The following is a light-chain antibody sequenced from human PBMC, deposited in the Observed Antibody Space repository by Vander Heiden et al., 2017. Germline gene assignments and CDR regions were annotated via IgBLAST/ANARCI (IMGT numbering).Light chain of an antibody. CDR1: QGINGW. J-gene: IGKJ4*02. Sequence: DIHVTQSPSSVSASVGERVTITCRASQGINGWLAWYQQRPGKAPQLLIYAASSLHTGVPSRFRGSGFGTEYTLTISSLQPEDFGTYFCQQAHTFPRTFGGGTRVEIK. CDR3: QQAHTFPRT. V-gene: IGKV1-12*01. CDR2: AAS.